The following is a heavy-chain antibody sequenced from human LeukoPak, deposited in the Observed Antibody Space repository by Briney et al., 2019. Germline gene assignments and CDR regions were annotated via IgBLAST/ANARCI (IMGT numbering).Heavy chain of an antibody. Sequence: EASVKVSCKASGGTFSSYAISWVRQAPGQGLEWMGGIIPIFGTANYAQKFQGRVTITADESTSTAYMELSSLRSEDTAVYYCARGARGYSGYGRPGGRPYYFDYWGQGTLVTVSS. CDR1: GGTFSSYA. CDR2: IIPIFGTA. D-gene: IGHD5-12*01. CDR3: ARGARGYSGYGRPGGRPYYFDY. V-gene: IGHV1-69*13. J-gene: IGHJ4*02.